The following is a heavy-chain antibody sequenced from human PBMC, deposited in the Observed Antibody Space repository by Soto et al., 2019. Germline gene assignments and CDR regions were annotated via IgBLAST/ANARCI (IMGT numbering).Heavy chain of an antibody. Sequence: QLQLQESGPGLVKPSETLSLTCTVSGGSISSSSYYWGWIRQPPGKGLEWIGSIYYSGSTYYNPSLKSRVTISVDTSKNQFSLKLSSVTAADTAVYYCARHGGGGPDGIAARRVGGVDHYYYYGMDVWGQGTTVTVSS. D-gene: IGHD6-6*01. CDR2: IYYSGST. V-gene: IGHV4-39*01. J-gene: IGHJ6*02. CDR3: ARHGGGGPDGIAARRVGGVDHYYYYGMDV. CDR1: GGSISSSSYY.